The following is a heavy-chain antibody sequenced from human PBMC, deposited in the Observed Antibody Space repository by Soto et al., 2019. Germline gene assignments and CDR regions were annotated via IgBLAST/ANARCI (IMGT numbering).Heavy chain of an antibody. CDR1: GYTFTSYG. CDR2: ISAYNGNT. D-gene: IGHD3-3*01. V-gene: IGHV1-18*01. Sequence: GASVKVSCKASGYTFTSYGISWVRQAPGQGLEWMGWISAYNGNTNYAQKLQGRVTMTTDTSTSTAYMELGSLRSDDTAVYYCATADYDFWSGYLPAVWGQGTTVTVSS. J-gene: IGHJ6*02. CDR3: ATADYDFWSGYLPAV.